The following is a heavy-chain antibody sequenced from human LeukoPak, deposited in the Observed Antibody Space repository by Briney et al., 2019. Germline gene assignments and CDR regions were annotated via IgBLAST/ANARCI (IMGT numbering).Heavy chain of an antibody. CDR3: ARDQSGYGSGYRPSDAWFDP. Sequence: PSETLSLTCTVSGASVSSGAYYWSWIRQRPGKGLEWIGYIYYSGSTYYNPSLKSRVTISVDTSKNEFSLKLTSVTAADTAVYYCARDQSGYGSGYRPSDAWFDPWGQGTLVTVSS. J-gene: IGHJ5*02. D-gene: IGHD5-18*01. V-gene: IGHV4-31*03. CDR1: GASVSSGAYY. CDR2: IYYSGST.